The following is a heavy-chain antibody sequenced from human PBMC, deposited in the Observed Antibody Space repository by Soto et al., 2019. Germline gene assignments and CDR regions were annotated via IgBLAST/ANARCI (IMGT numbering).Heavy chain of an antibody. V-gene: IGHV1-69*01. CDR1: GDHFTSYA. D-gene: IGHD3-10*01. Sequence: SVKVSCKTSGDHFTSYAISWVRQAPGQGLEWMGGIIPIFGTANYAQKFQGRVTITADESTSTAYMELSSLRSEDTAVYYCARKYGVLPHAFDIWGQGTMVTVSS. CDR3: ARKYGVLPHAFDI. CDR2: IIPIFGTA. J-gene: IGHJ3*02.